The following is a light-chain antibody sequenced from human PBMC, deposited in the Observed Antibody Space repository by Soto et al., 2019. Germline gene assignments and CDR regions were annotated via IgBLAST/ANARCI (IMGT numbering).Light chain of an antibody. Sequence: DIQLTQSPSFLSACVGDRVTITCRASQGISSDLAWYQQKPGKAPNLLIYAASALQTGVPSRFSGSGSGTEFPLTISSLQPEDFATYYCQQLNTYPITFGQGTRLEIK. CDR1: QGISSD. CDR3: QQLNTYPIT. CDR2: AAS. J-gene: IGKJ5*01. V-gene: IGKV1-9*01.